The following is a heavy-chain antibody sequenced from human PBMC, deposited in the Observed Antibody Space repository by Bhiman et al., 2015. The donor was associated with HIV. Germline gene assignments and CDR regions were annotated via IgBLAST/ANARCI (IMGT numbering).Heavy chain of an antibody. V-gene: IGHV3-23*04. CDR3: AKDLALGSSSGNYFDY. CDR2: ISGSGDST. D-gene: IGHD6-6*01. Sequence: EVQLVESGGGLVKPGGSLRLSCAASGFTFNNYAMTWVRQAPGKGLEWVSGISGSGDSTYYGDSVKGRFIISRDNSKNTLYLQMNSLRAEDTAVYYCAKDLALGSSSGNYFDYWGQGTLVTVSS. J-gene: IGHJ4*02. CDR1: GFTFNNYA.